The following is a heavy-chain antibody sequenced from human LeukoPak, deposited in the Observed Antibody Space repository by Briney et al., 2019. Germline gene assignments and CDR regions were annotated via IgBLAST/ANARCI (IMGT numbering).Heavy chain of an antibody. CDR1: GYSISTGYY. CDR2: FYHGGST. J-gene: IGHJ5*02. Sequence: PSETLSLTCTVSGYSISTGYYWDWIRQPPGKGLEWIGTFYHGGSTYYNPSLKSRVTISVDTSKNQFSLKLSSVTAADTAVYYCARELTGYCSGGSCSGGYNWFDPWGQGTLVTVSS. V-gene: IGHV4-38-2*02. CDR3: ARELTGYCSGGSCSGGYNWFDP. D-gene: IGHD2-15*01.